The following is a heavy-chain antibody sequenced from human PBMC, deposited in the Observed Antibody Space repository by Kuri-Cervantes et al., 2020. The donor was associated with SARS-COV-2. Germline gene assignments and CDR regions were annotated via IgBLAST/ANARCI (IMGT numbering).Heavy chain of an antibody. Sequence: SETLSLTCAVSGYSISSGYYWGWVRQPPGKGLEWIGSIYYSGSTNYNPSLKSRVTISVDTSKNQFSLKLSSVTAADTAVYYCARSSPGTNWFDPWGQGTLVTVSS. V-gene: IGHV4-38-2*01. CDR1: GYSISSGYY. CDR2: IYYSGST. J-gene: IGHJ5*02. CDR3: ARSSPGTNWFDP. D-gene: IGHD1-1*01.